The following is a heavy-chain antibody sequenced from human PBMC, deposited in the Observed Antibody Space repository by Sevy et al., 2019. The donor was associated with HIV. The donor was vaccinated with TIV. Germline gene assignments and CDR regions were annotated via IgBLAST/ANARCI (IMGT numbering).Heavy chain of an antibody. V-gene: IGHV3-21*01. CDR2: ISSSSSYI. CDR3: ARDWLYYDFWSGYYRVPSFDY. D-gene: IGHD3-3*01. Sequence: GGSLRLSCAASGFTFSSYSMNWVRQAPGKGLEWVSSISSSSSYIYYADSVKGRFTISRDNAKNSLYLQMNSLRAEDTAVNNCARDWLYYDFWSGYYRVPSFDYWGQGTLVTVSS. CDR1: GFTFSSYS. J-gene: IGHJ4*02.